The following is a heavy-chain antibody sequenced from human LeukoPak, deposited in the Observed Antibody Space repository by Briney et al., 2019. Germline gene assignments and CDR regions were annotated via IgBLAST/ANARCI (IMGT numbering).Heavy chain of an antibody. Sequence: GGSLRLSCAASGFTFSSYAMSWVRQAPGKGLEWVSAISGSGGITYYADSVKGRFTISRDNSKNTLYLQMNSLRAEDTAVYYCAKLSWTVGATLNFDYWGQGTLVTVSS. CDR2: ISGSGGIT. V-gene: IGHV3-23*01. CDR1: GFTFSSYA. J-gene: IGHJ4*02. CDR3: AKLSWTVGATLNFDY. D-gene: IGHD1-26*01.